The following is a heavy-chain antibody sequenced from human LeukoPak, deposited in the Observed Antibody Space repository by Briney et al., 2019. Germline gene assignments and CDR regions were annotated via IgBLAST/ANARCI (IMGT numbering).Heavy chain of an antibody. Sequence: PSETLSLTCAVYGGSLRADFWSWIRQPPGKVLEWIGDIHPGGSTKYNPSLESRVTISVDTSKNQFSLRLTSVTAADTAVYYCARAPDRIRFDPWGQGALVTVSS. D-gene: IGHD1-14*01. J-gene: IGHJ5*02. CDR2: IHPGGST. CDR3: ARAPDRIRFDP. CDR1: GGSLRADF. V-gene: IGHV4-34*01.